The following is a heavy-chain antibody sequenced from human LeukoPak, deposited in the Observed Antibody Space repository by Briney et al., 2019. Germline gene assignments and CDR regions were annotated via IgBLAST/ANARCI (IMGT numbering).Heavy chain of an antibody. CDR3: ARKGGIAAAGIDAFDI. D-gene: IGHD6-13*01. J-gene: IGHJ3*02. Sequence: SETLSLTCAVSGGSISSSNWWSWVRQPPGKGLEWIGEIYHSGSTNYNPSLKSRVTISVDTSKNQFSLKLSSVTAADTAVYYCARKGGIAAAGIDAFDIWGQGTMVTVSS. CDR2: IYHSGST. CDR1: GGSISSSNW. V-gene: IGHV4-4*02.